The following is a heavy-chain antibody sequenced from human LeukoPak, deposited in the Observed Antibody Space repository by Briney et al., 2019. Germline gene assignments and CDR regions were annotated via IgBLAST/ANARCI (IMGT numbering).Heavy chain of an antibody. J-gene: IGHJ5*02. V-gene: IGHV5-51*01. D-gene: IGHD3-16*01. Sequence: GESLKISCKGSGYNFATYWIAWVRQMPGKGLEWMAIINPGDSDTRYSPSFQGQVTISADKSISTAYLHWSSLKASDTAMYYCARGAGAPYDYVWGSPNWFDPWGQGTLVTVSS. CDR2: INPGDSDT. CDR1: GYNFATYW. CDR3: ARGAGAPYDYVWGSPNWFDP.